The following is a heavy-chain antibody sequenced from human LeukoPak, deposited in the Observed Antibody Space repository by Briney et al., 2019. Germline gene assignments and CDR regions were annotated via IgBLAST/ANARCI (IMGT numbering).Heavy chain of an antibody. CDR2: INSDGSST. D-gene: IGHD2-2*01. CDR1: GFTFSSYW. V-gene: IGHV3-74*01. CDR3: ARGVGYCSSTSCYWWFDP. J-gene: IGHJ5*02. Sequence: SGGSLRLSCAASGFTFSSYWMHWVRQAPGKGLVRVSRINSDGSSTSYADSVKGRFTISRDNAKNTLYLQMNSLRAEDTAVYYCARGVGYCSSTSCYWWFDPWGQGTLVTVSS.